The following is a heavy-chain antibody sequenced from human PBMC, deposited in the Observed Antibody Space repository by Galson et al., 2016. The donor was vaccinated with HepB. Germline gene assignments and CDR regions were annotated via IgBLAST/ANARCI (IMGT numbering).Heavy chain of an antibody. Sequence: LSLTCTVSGGSIRSSNFYWGWIRQPPGKGLEWIGAIYYSGGIYYNLSLKSRVTISVDTSKNQFSLEVSSVTAADTAVYYCARLSATPRPFYYGMDVWGQGTTVTVSS. CDR3: ARLSATPRPFYYGMDV. J-gene: IGHJ6*02. V-gene: IGHV4-39*01. D-gene: IGHD2/OR15-2a*01. CDR2: IYYSGGI. CDR1: GGSIRSSNFY.